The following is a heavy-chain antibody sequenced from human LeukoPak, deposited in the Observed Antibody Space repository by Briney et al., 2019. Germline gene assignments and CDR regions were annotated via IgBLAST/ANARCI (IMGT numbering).Heavy chain of an antibody. V-gene: IGHV4-34*01. Sequence: SETLSLTCAVYGGTFSGYYWSWIRQPPRKGLEWIGEINHSGSTNYNPSLKSRVTISVDTSKNQFSLKLSSVTAADTAVYYCARGLAYCGGDCSTDYWGQGTLVTVSS. CDR3: ARGLAYCGGDCSTDY. CDR2: INHSGST. CDR1: GGTFSGYY. D-gene: IGHD2-21*02. J-gene: IGHJ4*02.